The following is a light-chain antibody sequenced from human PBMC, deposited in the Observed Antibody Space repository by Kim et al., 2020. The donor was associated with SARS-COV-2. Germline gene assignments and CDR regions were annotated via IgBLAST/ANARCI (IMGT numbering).Light chain of an antibody. V-gene: IGLV3-19*01. J-gene: IGLJ1*01. Sequence: SSELTQDPAVSVALGQTVRITCQGDSLRSYYATWYQQKPGQAPVVVMYGKNDRPSGIPDRFSGSSSGNTASLTITGAQAEDEADYYCNSRDTTGNHYVFGTGTKVTV. CDR3: NSRDTTGNHYV. CDR1: SLRSYY. CDR2: GKN.